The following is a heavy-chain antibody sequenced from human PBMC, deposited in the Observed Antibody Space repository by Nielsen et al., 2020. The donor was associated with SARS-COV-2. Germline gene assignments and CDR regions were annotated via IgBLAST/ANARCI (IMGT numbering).Heavy chain of an antibody. Sequence: GESLKISCAASGFTFSSYSMNWVRQAPGKGLEWVSSISSSSSYIYYADSVKGRFTISRDNAKNSLYLQMNSLGAEDTAVYYCARSITGTTTSFDYWGQGTLVTVSS. J-gene: IGHJ4*02. D-gene: IGHD1-20*01. CDR3: ARSITGTTTSFDY. CDR2: ISSSSSYI. V-gene: IGHV3-21*04. CDR1: GFTFSSYS.